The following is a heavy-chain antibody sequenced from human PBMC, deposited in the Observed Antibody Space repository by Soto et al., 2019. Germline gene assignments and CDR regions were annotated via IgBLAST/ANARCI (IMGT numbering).Heavy chain of an antibody. CDR2: IHYSGSV. Sequence: QVQLQESDPGLVRPSQTLSLTCTVSGGSISVEHYHWTWIRQPPGKGLEWIGYIHYSGSVYYNPSLPSRLAMAVDTSKNLFSLNLASVTAADTAVYFCVREADGGDSDYCGLDVWGQGTTVTVSS. D-gene: IGHD2-21*02. CDR3: VREADGGDSDYCGLDV. CDR1: GGSISVEHYH. J-gene: IGHJ6*02. V-gene: IGHV4-30-4*01.